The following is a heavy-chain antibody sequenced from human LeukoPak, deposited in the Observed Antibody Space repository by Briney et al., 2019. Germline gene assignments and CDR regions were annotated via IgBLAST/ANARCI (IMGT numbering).Heavy chain of an antibody. Sequence: GASVKVSCKVSGYTLTQLSMHWVRQAPGKGLEWMGGFDPEDGETIYAQKFQGRVTMTEDTSTDTAYMELSSLRSEDTAVYYCATEPIDTYFTGDSGYYFDCWGQGTLVTVSS. V-gene: IGHV1-24*01. CDR1: GYTLTQLS. CDR3: ATEPIDTYFTGDSGYYFDC. CDR2: FDPEDGET. D-gene: IGHD3-9*01. J-gene: IGHJ4*02.